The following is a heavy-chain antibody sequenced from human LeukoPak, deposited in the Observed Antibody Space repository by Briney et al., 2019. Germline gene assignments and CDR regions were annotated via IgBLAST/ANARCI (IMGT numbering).Heavy chain of an antibody. V-gene: IGHV1-2*02. CDR1: GYTLTGYY. D-gene: IGHD5-12*01. Sequence: GASVKVSCKASGYTLTGYYIHWVRQAPGQGLEWMGWIKPSSGDTSYAQKYQGRVTLTRDLSRSTAYMDLSRLTSDDTAVYYCARGGDSRWVAVFHHWGQGSLVTVSS. J-gene: IGHJ4*02. CDR3: ARGGDSRWVAVFHH. CDR2: IKPSSGDT.